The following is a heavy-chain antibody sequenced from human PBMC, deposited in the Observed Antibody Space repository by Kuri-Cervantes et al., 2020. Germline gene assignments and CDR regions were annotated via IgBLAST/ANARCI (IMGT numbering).Heavy chain of an antibody. J-gene: IGHJ5*02. CDR1: GGSFSGYY. V-gene: IGHV4-34*01. Sequence: SETLSLTCAVYGGSFSGYYWSWIRQPPGKGLEWIGEIYHSGSTYYNPSLKSRVTISVDTSKNQFSLKLSSVTAADTAVYYCARGEVGATEWFDPWGQGTLVTVSS. CDR3: ARGEVGATEWFDP. D-gene: IGHD1-26*01. CDR2: IYHSGST.